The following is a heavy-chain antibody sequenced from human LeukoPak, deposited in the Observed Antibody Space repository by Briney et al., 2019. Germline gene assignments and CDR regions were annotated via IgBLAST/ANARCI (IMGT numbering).Heavy chain of an antibody. CDR2: ISSSSSYV. CDR3: AREGSSEFDY. D-gene: IGHD6-6*01. Sequence: GGSLRLSCAASGFTFSSYSMNWVRQVPGKGLEWVSSISSSSSYVYYADSVKGRFTISRDNAKNSLYLQMNSLRAEDTAVYYCAREGSSEFDYWGQGTLVTVSS. CDR1: GFTFSSYS. V-gene: IGHV3-21*01. J-gene: IGHJ4*02.